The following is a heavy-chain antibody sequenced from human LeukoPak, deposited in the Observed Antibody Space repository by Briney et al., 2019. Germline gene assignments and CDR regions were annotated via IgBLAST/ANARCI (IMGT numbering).Heavy chain of an antibody. Sequence: ASVKVSCKASGYTFTGYYMRWVRQAPGQGLEWIGWINPNSGGTNYAQKFQGRVTMTRDTSISTAYMELSRLRSDDTAVYYCARARRITMANWFDPWGQGTLVTVSS. J-gene: IGHJ5*02. CDR2: INPNSGGT. CDR1: GYTFTGYY. CDR3: ARARRITMANWFDP. D-gene: IGHD3-10*01. V-gene: IGHV1-2*02.